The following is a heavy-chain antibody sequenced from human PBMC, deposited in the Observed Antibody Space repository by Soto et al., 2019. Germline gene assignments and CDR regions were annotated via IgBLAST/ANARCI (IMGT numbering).Heavy chain of an antibody. CDR3: ARDEYYDFWSGYLLGPYYYCMDV. D-gene: IGHD3-3*01. J-gene: IGHJ6*02. V-gene: IGHV3-30-3*01. CDR2: ISYDGSNK. Sequence: QVQLVEYGGGVVQPGRSLRLSCAASGFTFSSYAMHWVRQAPGKGLERVAGISYDGSNKYYADSVKCRFTISRHNSKNTLYLQMNSLRAEETAVYYCARDEYYDFWSGYLLGPYYYCMDVWGQGTTVTVSS. CDR1: GFTFSSYA.